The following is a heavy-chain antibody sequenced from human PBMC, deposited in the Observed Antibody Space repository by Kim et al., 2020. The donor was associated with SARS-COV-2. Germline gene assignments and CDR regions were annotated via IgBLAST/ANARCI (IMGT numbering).Heavy chain of an antibody. CDR3: ARVDTAMVTDYYGMDV. Sequence: GGSLRLSCAASGFTVSSNYMSWVRQAPGKGLEWVSVIYSGGSTYYADSVKGRFTISRDNSKNTLYLQMNSLRAEDTAVYYCARVDTAMVTDYYGMDVWGQGTTVTVSS. J-gene: IGHJ6*02. CDR2: IYSGGST. D-gene: IGHD5-18*01. CDR1: GFTVSSNY. V-gene: IGHV3-53*01.